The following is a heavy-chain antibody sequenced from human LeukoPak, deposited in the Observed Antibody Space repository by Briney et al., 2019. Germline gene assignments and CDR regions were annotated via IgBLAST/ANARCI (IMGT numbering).Heavy chain of an antibody. CDR1: GFTFSSYS. CDR2: ISSSSSYI. Sequence: KPGGSLRLSCAASGFTFSSYSMNWVRQAPGKGLEWVSSISSSSSYIYYADSVKGRFTISRDNAKNSLYLQMNSLRAEDTAVYYCARWGMYYYGSGSYPGAFDIWGQGTMVTVSS. CDR3: ARWGMYYYGSGSYPGAFDI. J-gene: IGHJ3*02. D-gene: IGHD3-10*01. V-gene: IGHV3-21*01.